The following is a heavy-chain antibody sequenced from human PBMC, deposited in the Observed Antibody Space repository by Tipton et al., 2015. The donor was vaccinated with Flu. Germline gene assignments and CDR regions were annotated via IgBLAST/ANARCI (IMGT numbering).Heavy chain of an antibody. V-gene: IGHV4-4*07. J-gene: IGHJ3*01. Sequence: LSLTCTVSGGSIRNYYWSWLRQSAGKGLEWIGRISHSGSTNYNVSLNGRVIMSVDPSKGQLSLRLSSATAADTAKYYCARDLRGYSGYTGGDAFDVWGQGTVVTVSS. D-gene: IGHD5-12*01. CDR3: ARDLRGYSGYTGGDAFDV. CDR1: GGSIRNYY. CDR2: ISHSGST.